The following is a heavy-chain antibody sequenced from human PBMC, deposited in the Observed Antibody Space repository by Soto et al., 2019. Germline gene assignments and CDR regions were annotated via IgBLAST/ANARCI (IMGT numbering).Heavy chain of an antibody. D-gene: IGHD5-18*01. J-gene: IGHJ4*02. CDR3: AKDPDTARVTPITDY. V-gene: IGHV3-21*01. CDR1: GFTFSSYS. CDR2: ISSSSSNI. Sequence: GGSLRLSCVASGFTFSSYSMNWVRQAPGKGLEWVASISSSSSNIYYADSVKGRFTISRDNAKNTLYLQMNSLRAEDTAVYYCAKDPDTARVTPITDYGGQETLVTVPS.